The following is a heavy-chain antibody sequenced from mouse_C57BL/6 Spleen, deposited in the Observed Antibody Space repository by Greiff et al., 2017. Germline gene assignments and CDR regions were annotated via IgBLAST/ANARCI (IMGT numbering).Heavy chain of an antibody. V-gene: IGHV2-4*01. CDR1: GFSLTSYG. Sequence: QVQLQQSGPGLVQPSQSLSITCTVSGFSLTSYGVHWVRQPPGKGLEWLGVIWSGGSTDYNAAFISRLSFSKDNSKTQVFFKMNSLQADDTAIYYCAKNYYGSSYGDAMDYWGQGTSVTVSS. CDR3: AKNYYGSSYGDAMDY. CDR2: IWSGGST. D-gene: IGHD1-1*01. J-gene: IGHJ4*01.